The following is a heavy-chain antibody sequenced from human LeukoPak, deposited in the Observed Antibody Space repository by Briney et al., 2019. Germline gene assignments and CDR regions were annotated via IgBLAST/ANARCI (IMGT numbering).Heavy chain of an antibody. J-gene: IGHJ4*02. CDR2: INHSGST. V-gene: IGHV4-34*01. CDR3: ASVYYYDSSGNFDY. D-gene: IGHD3-22*01. CDR1: GGSFSGYY. Sequence: SEILSLTCAVYGGSFSGYYWSWIRQPPGKGLEWIGEINHSGSTNYNPSLKSRVTISVDTSKNQFSLKLSSVTAADTAAYYCASVYYYDSSGNFDYWGQGTLVTVSS.